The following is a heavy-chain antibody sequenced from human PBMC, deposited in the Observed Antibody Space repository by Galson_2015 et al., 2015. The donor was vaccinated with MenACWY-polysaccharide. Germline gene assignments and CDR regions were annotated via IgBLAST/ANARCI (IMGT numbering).Heavy chain of an antibody. CDR1: GFTFSSYG. V-gene: IGHV3-30*18. D-gene: IGHD3-22*01. CDR3: AKWGNYYDSSGYYGDAFDI. J-gene: IGHJ3*02. CDR2: ISYDGSNK. Sequence: SLRLSCAASGFTFSSYGMHWVRQAPGKGLEWVAVISYDGSNKYYADSVKGRFTISRDNSKNTLYLQMNSLRAEDTAVYYCAKWGNYYDSSGYYGDAFDIWGQGTMVTVSS.